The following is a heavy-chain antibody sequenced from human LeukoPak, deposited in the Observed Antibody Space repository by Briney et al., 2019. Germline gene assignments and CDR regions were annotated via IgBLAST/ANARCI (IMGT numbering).Heavy chain of an antibody. CDR2: ISPRSGDT. CDR1: GYSFTDYY. Sequence: ASVTVSCKASGYSFTDYYMHWVRQAPGQGQEWMGWISPRSGDTSYAQKFQGRVTMTRDTSINTVDMDLSGLTSDDTAVFYCARGREIHGGSDTKLDDYWGQGTLVTVSS. CDR3: ARGREIHGGSDTKLDDY. V-gene: IGHV1-2*02. D-gene: IGHD3-10*01. J-gene: IGHJ4*02.